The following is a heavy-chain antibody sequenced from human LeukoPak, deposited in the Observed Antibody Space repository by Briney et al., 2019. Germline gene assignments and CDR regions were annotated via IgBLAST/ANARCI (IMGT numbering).Heavy chain of an antibody. Sequence: GGSWGFSWAALGLTAGSNYMSWVRQAPGRGLGWVSVIYSGGSTYYADSVKGRFTISRDNSKNTLYLQMNSLRAEDTAVYYCARAHSSGYRGAFDIWGQGTMVTVSS. CDR1: GLTAGSNY. J-gene: IGHJ3*02. V-gene: IGHV3-53*01. CDR2: IYSGGST. CDR3: ARAHSSGYRGAFDI. D-gene: IGHD3-22*01.